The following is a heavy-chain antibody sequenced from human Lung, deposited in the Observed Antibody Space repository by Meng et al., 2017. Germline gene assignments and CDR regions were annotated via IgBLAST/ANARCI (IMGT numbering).Heavy chain of an antibody. J-gene: IGHJ4*02. D-gene: IGHD2-21*01. CDR2: IYHSGST. V-gene: IGHV4-4*02. CDR1: GGSISSDNW. Sequence: QVQRQGAGQGLVKPSRILSLTCAVSGGSISSDNWWSWVRQPPGKGLEWIGEIYHSGSTNYNPSLKSRITISVDKPKNQFSLTLSSVTAADTAVYYCTKNDFYCLGYWGQGTLVTVSS. CDR3: TKNDFYCLGY.